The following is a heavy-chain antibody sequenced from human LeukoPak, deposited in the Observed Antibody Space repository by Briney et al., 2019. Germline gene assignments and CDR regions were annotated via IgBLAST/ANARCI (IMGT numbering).Heavy chain of an antibody. V-gene: IGHV3-15*01. CDR2: IKRKSDGGTT. J-gene: IGHJ4*02. CDR3: TTEDYGDYVSPH. Sequence: PGGSLRLSCAASGFTFSSYAMSWVRQAPGKGLEWVGRIKRKSDGGTTDYAAPVKGRFTISRDDSKNTLYLQMNSLKTEDTAVYYCTTEDYGDYVSPHWGQGTLVTVSS. CDR1: GFTFSSYA. D-gene: IGHD4-17*01.